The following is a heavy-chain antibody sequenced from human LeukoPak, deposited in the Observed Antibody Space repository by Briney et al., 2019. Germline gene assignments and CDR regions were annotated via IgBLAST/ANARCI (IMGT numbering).Heavy chain of an antibody. J-gene: IGHJ5*02. Sequence: ASVKVSCKASGYTFTSYDINWVRQATGQGLEWMGWMNPNSGNTGYAQKFQGRVTMTRNTSISTAYMELSSLRSEDTAVYYCARVYGYSSSVDPWGQGTLVTVSS. CDR2: MNPNSGNT. V-gene: IGHV1-8*01. D-gene: IGHD6-13*01. CDR1: GYTFTSYD. CDR3: ARVYGYSSSVDP.